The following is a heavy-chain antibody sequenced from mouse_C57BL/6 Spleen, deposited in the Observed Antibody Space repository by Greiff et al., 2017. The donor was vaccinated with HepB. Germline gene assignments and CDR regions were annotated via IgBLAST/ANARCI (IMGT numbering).Heavy chain of an antibody. D-gene: IGHD4-1*01. CDR2: IRSKSNNYAT. Sequence: EVQVVESGGGLVQPKGSLKLSCAASGFSFNTYAMNWVRQAPGKGLEWVARIRSKSNNYATYYADSVKDRFTISRDDSESMLYLQMNNLKTEDTAMYYCVRQNWLYAMDYWGQGTSVTVSS. J-gene: IGHJ4*01. CDR3: VRQNWLYAMDY. CDR1: GFSFNTYA. V-gene: IGHV10-1*01.